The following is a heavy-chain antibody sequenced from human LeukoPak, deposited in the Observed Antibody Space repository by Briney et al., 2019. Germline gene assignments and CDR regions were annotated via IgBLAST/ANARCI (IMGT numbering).Heavy chain of an antibody. D-gene: IGHD3-22*01. CDR3: ARETYYYDSSGYYLDY. CDR1: GGSISSSSYY. CDR2: IYYSGST. J-gene: IGHJ4*02. V-gene: IGHV4-39*07. Sequence: SETLSLTCTVSGGSISSSSYYWGWIRQPPGTGLEWIGSIYYSGSTYYNPSLKSRVTISVDTSKNQFSLKLSSVTAADTAVYYCARETYYYDSSGYYLDYWGQGTLVTVSS.